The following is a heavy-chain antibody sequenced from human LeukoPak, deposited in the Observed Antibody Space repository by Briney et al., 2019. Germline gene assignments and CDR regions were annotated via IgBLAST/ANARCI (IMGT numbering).Heavy chain of an antibody. Sequence: SETLSLTCTVSGGSISSYYWSWIRQPPGKGLEWIGYIYYSGSTNYNPSLKSRVTISVDTSKNQFSLKLSSVTAADTAVYYCAREAYYYDSSGLNGNAFDIWGQGTMVTVSS. V-gene: IGHV4-59*12. D-gene: IGHD3-22*01. J-gene: IGHJ3*02. CDR1: GGSISSYY. CDR3: AREAYYYDSSGLNGNAFDI. CDR2: IYYSGST.